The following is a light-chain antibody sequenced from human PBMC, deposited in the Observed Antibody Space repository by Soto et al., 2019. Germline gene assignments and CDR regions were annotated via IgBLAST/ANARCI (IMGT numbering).Light chain of an antibody. CDR1: RSDIGAYNF. Sequence: QSALTQPASVSGSPGQSITISCTGTRSDIGAYNFVSWYQQHPGEVPKLILYDVNVRPSGVSNRFAGSKSGNTAALTSSGLQAEGEADYYCASGTTSTTMIFGGETKLTVL. CDR2: DVN. J-gene: IGLJ2*01. CDR3: ASGTTSTTMI. V-gene: IGLV2-14*03.